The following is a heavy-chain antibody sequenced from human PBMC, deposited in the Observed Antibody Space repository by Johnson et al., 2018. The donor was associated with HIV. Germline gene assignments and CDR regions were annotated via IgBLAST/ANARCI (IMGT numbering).Heavy chain of an antibody. CDR2: IRGSGGRA. J-gene: IGHJ3*01. D-gene: IGHD3-16*01. CDR1: GFTFSTYW. V-gene: IGHV3-23*04. Sequence: VQLVESGGGLVQPGGSLRLSCVASGFTFSTYWMHWVRQAPGKGLEWVSGIRGSGGRAYYGDSVKGRFTVSRDNSKSTLYLQMNSLRAEDTAVYYCAAGGRTEAVAWGQGTMVTVSS. CDR3: AAGGRTEAVA.